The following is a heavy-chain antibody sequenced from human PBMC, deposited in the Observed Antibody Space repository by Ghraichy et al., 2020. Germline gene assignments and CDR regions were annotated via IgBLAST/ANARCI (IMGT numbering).Heavy chain of an antibody. CDR1: GFTFSSHS. CDR3: ARGDERDSSGVYHNYGMDV. D-gene: IGHD6-25*01. CDR2: ISPTSVTI. J-gene: IGHJ6*02. Sequence: GSLRLSCDISGFTFSSHSMNWVRQAPGKGLEWLSYISPTSVTIYYADSVKGRFTVSRDNAKNSLYLHMMSLSAEDTALYFCARGDERDSSGVYHNYGMDVWGQGTTVTVSS. V-gene: IGHV3-48*04.